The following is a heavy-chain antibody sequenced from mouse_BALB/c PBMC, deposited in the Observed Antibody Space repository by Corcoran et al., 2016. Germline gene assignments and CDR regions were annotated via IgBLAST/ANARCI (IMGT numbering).Heavy chain of an antibody. CDR1: GFNIKDTY. Sequence: EVQLQQSGAELVKPGASVKLSCTASGFNIKDTYMHWVKQRPEQGLEWIGRIDPANGNNKYDTKFQGKATITADTSSNTAYLQLSSLTSEDISVYYCARWDWYFDAWAAGTTVTVSS. V-gene: IGHV14-3*02. CDR3: ARWDWYFDA. CDR2: IDPANGNN. J-gene: IGHJ1*01.